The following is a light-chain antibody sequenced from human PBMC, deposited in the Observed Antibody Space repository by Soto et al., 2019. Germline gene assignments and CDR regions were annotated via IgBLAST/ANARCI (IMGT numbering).Light chain of an antibody. V-gene: IGLV2-8*01. Sequence: QSVLTQPPSASGSPGQSVTISCTGTSSDVGGYKFVSWYQQHPGKAPKLMIHDVNKRPSGVPDRFSGSKSGNTASLTVSGLQAEDEADYYCSSHVGTRNAFVFGTGTKVTVL. CDR1: SSDVGGYKF. CDR3: SSHVGTRNAFV. CDR2: DVN. J-gene: IGLJ1*01.